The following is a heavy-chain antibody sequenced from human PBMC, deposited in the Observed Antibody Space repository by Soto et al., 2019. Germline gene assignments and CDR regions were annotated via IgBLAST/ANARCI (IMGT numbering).Heavy chain of an antibody. J-gene: IGHJ4*02. D-gene: IGHD3-3*01. CDR3: AREDVGCYRLFDY. Sequence: SETLSLTCTVSGGSISSGGYYWSWIRQHPGKGLEWIGYIYYSGSTYYNPSLKSRVTISVDTSKNQFSLKLSSVTAADPAVYYCAREDVGCYRLFDYRGQGTLVNVSS. V-gene: IGHV4-31*03. CDR1: GGSISSGGYY. CDR2: IYYSGST.